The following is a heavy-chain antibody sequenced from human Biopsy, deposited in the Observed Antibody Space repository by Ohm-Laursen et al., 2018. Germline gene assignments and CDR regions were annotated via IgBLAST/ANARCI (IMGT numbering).Heavy chain of an antibody. CDR3: ARHGSQGYCTGGSCVDY. CDR1: GGSISSNYYY. J-gene: IGHJ4*02. Sequence: SETLSLTCTVSGGSISSNYYYWGWIRQPPGKGLEWIGSIYYRGNTNYNLSLKSRVTISVDTSKDQFSLKLSSATAADTAVFYCARHGSQGYCTGGSCVDYWGQGALVTVSS. V-gene: IGHV4-39*01. D-gene: IGHD2-15*01. CDR2: IYYRGNT.